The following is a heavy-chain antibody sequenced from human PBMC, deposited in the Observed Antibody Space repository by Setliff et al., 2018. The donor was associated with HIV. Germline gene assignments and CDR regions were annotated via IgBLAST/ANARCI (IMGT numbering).Heavy chain of an antibody. J-gene: IGHJ6*02. D-gene: IGHD3-9*01. CDR1: AFSFRNYA. Sequence: GGSLRLSCAASAFSFRNYAMSWVRQAPGKGLEWVANIKYDGSEKYYVGSVKGRFTISRDNAKNSLYLQMNSLRAEDTAVYYCAREPHELRYFDWLLYPAYYYYGMDVWGQGTTVTVSS. CDR3: AREPHELRYFDWLLYPAYYYYGMDV. V-gene: IGHV3-7*01. CDR2: IKYDGSEK.